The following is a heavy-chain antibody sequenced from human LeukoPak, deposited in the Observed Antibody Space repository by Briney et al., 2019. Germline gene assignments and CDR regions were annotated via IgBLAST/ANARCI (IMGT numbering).Heavy chain of an antibody. V-gene: IGHV3-74*01. CDR2: IHSDGSST. Sequence: PGGSLGLSCAASGFTFSSYWMHWVRQAPEKGLVWVSRIHSDGSSTTYADAVKGRFTISRDNAKNTLYLQMTSLRAEDTAVYYCARDRIQLPYYGMDVWGQGTTVTVSS. J-gene: IGHJ6*02. CDR3: ARDRIQLPYYGMDV. D-gene: IGHD5-18*01. CDR1: GFTFSSYW.